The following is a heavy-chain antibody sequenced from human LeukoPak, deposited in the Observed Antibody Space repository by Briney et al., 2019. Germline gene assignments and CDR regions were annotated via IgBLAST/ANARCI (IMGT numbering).Heavy chain of an antibody. CDR2: IHSSGTVK. V-gene: IGHV3-48*03. Sequence: PGGSLRLSCVVSRFPFSIYEMNWVRQAPGKGLEWVSNIHSSGTVKYYSDSVKGRFSISRDNAKSSLYLQMNSLRVEDTAVYHCALLTVPSDFDYWGQGAVVTVSS. J-gene: IGHJ4*02. D-gene: IGHD1-20*01. CDR1: RFPFSIYE. CDR3: ALLTVPSDFDY.